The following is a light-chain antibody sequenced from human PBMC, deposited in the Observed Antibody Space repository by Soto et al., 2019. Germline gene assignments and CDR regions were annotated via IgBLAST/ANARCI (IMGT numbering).Light chain of an antibody. CDR2: SAS. V-gene: IGKV1-6*01. Sequence: AIQMTQSPSSLSAFVGDRVTITCRASQDIRNELGWYQQKPGKAPKVLIYSASRLQSGVPSRFSGSGSGTHFTLTISSLQPEDIATYYCLQDHNYPRTFGQGTKVEIK. J-gene: IGKJ1*01. CDR3: LQDHNYPRT. CDR1: QDIRNE.